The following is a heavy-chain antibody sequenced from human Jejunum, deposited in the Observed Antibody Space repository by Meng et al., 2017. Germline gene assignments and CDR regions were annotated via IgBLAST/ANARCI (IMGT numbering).Heavy chain of an antibody. Sequence: GESLKISCAASGFTFSDYEMNWVRQAPGKGLEWVAYISTGGKTIVYADSVKGRFTISRDNAQKSLYLQIHSLTAEDTAVYYCARDKGSGYSEEESGFDYWGQGTLVTVSS. J-gene: IGHJ4*02. CDR1: GFTFSDYE. CDR2: ISTGGKTI. D-gene: IGHD6-19*01. V-gene: IGHV3-48*03. CDR3: ARDKGSGYSEEESGFDY.